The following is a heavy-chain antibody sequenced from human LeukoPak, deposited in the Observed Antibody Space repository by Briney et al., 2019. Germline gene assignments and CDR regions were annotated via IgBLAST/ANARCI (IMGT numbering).Heavy chain of an antibody. J-gene: IGHJ6*03. CDR1: GFTFTGYY. V-gene: IGHV1-2*02. D-gene: IGHD6-19*01. CDR3: ARVRAPYSSGWYFLNSWPYYYYYMDV. CDR2: ISPNSFAT. Sequence: GASVKVSCKASGFTFTGYYIHWVRQAPGQGLEWMAWISPNSFATNYTQKFQGRVTMTRDTSISTAYMELSSLRSEDTAVYYCARVRAPYSSGWYFLNSWPYYYYYMDVWGKGTTITVSS.